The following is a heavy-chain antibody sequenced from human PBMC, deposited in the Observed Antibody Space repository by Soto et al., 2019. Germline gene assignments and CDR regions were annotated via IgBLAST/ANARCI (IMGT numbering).Heavy chain of an antibody. Sequence: EVQLVESGGGLVQPGGSLRLSCAASGVTVSSNYMSWVRQAPGKGLEWVSVIYSGGSTYYADSVKCRFTISRDNSKQTLYLQMNSLGAEDTAVYYCARHGYNYGGGYFAYWGQGTLVTVSS. CDR3: ARHGYNYGGGYFAY. V-gene: IGHV3-66*04. D-gene: IGHD5-18*01. CDR1: GVTVSSNY. J-gene: IGHJ4*02. CDR2: IYSGGST.